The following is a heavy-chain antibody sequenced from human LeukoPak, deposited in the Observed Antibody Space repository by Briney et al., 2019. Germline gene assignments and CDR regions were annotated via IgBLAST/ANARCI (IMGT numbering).Heavy chain of an antibody. Sequence: PGGSQRLSCATSGLTYGIHWVRQAPGKGLECVAFVQNNGNDKYYADSVKGRFSVSRDSTKSTVYLQMNSLRDEDTAVYYCASSSSWYDYWGQGTLVTVSS. CDR2: VQNNGNDK. J-gene: IGHJ4*02. CDR1: GLTYG. CDR3: ASSSSWYDY. V-gene: IGHV3-30*02. D-gene: IGHD6-13*01.